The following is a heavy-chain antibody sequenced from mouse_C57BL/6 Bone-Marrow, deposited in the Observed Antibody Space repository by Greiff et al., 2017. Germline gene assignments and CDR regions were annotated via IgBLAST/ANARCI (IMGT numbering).Heavy chain of an antibody. CDR3: ARPPNLWYFDY. V-gene: IGHV5-17*01. J-gene: IGHJ2*01. CDR2: ISSGSSTI. CDR1: GFTFSDYG. D-gene: IGHD1-1*02. Sequence: EVHLVESGGGLVKPGGSLKLSCAASGFTFSDYGMHWVRQAPEKGLEWVAYISSGSSTIYYADTVKGRFTLSRDNAKNTLFLQMTSLRSEDTAMYYCARPPNLWYFDYWGQGTTLTVSS.